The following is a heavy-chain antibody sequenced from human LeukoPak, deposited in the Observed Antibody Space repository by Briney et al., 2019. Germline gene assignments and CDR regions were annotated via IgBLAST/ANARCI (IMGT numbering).Heavy chain of an antibody. V-gene: IGHV4-34*01. CDR3: ARVASYYDSGSYFDY. J-gene: IGHJ4*02. Sequence: SETLSLTCAVYGGSFSGYYWSWIRQSPGKGLEWIGEINHSGSTNYNRSLKSRVTMSVDTPKTQFSLKLNSVTAADTAVYYCARVASYYDSGSYFDYWGQGTLVTVSS. CDR1: GGSFSGYY. D-gene: IGHD3-10*01. CDR2: INHSGST.